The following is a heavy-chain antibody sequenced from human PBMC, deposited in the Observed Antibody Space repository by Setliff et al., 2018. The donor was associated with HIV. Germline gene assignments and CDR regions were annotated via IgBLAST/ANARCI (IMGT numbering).Heavy chain of an antibody. D-gene: IGHD3-9*01. CDR2: IYYSGST. CDR3: ARDVLKSNYLGYYYYLDV. V-gene: IGHV4-39*02. J-gene: IGHJ6*03. Sequence: SETLSLTCTVSGGSISGSYYYWGWIRQPPGKGLEWIGSIYYSGSTYYNPSLKSRVTISVDTSKNQFYLRLSSVTAADTAVYYCARDVLKSNYLGYYYYLDVWGKGTTVTVSS. CDR1: GGSISGSYYY.